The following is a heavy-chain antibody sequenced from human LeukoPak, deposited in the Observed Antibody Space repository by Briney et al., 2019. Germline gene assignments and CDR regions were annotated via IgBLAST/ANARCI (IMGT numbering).Heavy chain of an antibody. Sequence: WYISHRRSTSYNPSRKSRVTISVERSNNQFSLKLSSVTAADTAVYYCARSKRYSYYYGMDVWGQGTTVTVSS. D-gene: IGHD3-9*01. CDR3: ARSKRYSYYYGMDV. CDR2: ISHRRST. V-gene: IGHV4-30-2*01. J-gene: IGHJ6*02.